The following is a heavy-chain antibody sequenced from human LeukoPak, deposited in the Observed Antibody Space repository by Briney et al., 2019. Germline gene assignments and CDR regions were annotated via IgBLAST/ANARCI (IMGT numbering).Heavy chain of an antibody. D-gene: IGHD3-10*01. CDR2: IWYDGSNK. V-gene: IGHV3-33*01. CDR1: GFTFSSYG. Sequence: GGSLRPSCAASGFTFSSYGTHWVRQAPGKGLEWVAVIWYDGSNKYYADSVKGRFTISRDNAKNSLYLQMNSLRAEDTAVYYCARGCPITMVRGVITQTLYYFDYWGQGTLVTVSS. J-gene: IGHJ4*02. CDR3: ARGCPITMVRGVITQTLYYFDY.